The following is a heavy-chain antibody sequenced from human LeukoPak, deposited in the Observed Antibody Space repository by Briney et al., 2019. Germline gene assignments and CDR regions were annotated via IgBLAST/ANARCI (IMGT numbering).Heavy chain of an antibody. D-gene: IGHD3-22*01. CDR1: GFIFSNYA. CDR2: IRYDGSRK. Sequence: PGGSLRLSCAASGFIFSNYAMYWVRQAAGKGLEWVAYIRYDGSRKYYADSVNGRFTISRDNSKNTLYLQVHSLRGEDTAVYYCATETPDTSGSKLDYWGQGTLVTVSS. V-gene: IGHV3-30*02. CDR3: ATETPDTSGSKLDY. J-gene: IGHJ4*02.